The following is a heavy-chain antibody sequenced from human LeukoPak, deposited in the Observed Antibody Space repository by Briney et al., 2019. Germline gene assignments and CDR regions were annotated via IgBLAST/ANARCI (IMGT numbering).Heavy chain of an antibody. J-gene: IGHJ4*02. Sequence: SVKVSCKASGGTFSSYAISWVRQAPGQGLEWMGGIIPIFGTANYAQKFQGRVTMTRDMSTSTVYMELSSLRSEDTAVYYCAKDLYYDSSGYGDYWGQGTLVTVSS. CDR1: GGTFSSYA. CDR3: AKDLYYDSSGYGDY. CDR2: IIPIFGTA. D-gene: IGHD3-22*01. V-gene: IGHV1-69*05.